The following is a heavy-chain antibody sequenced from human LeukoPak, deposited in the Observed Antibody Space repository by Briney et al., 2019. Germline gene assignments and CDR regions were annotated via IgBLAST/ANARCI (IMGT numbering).Heavy chain of an antibody. CDR1: GFTFSSYG. D-gene: IGHD1-26*01. Sequence: PGGSLRLSCAASGFTFSSYGMHWVRQAPGKGLEWVAVISDDGSNKNYADSAKGRFTISRDNSKNTLYLQMNSLSAEDTAVYYCAKALYSGSYSYVDYWGQGTLVTVSS. CDR3: AKALYSGSYSYVDY. J-gene: IGHJ4*02. CDR2: ISDDGSNK. V-gene: IGHV3-30*18.